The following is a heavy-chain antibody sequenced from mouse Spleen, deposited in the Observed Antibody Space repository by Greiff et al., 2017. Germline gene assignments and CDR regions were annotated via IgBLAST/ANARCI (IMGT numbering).Heavy chain of an antibody. D-gene: IGHD4-1*01. CDR3: ARRKSWDWDDFDY. Sequence: QVQLQQPGAELVMPGASVKLSCKASGYTFTSYWMHWVKQRPGQGLEWIGEIDPSDSYTNYNQKFKGKATLTVDKSSSTAYMQLSSLTSEDSAVYYCARRKSWDWDDFDYWGQGTTLTVSS. V-gene: IGHV1-69*01. CDR1: GYTFTSYW. CDR2: IDPSDSYT. J-gene: IGHJ2*01.